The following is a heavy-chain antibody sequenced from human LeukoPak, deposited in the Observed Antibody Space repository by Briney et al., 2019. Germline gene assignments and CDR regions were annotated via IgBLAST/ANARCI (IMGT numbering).Heavy chain of an antibody. D-gene: IGHD5-12*01. CDR2: INPNSGGT. CDR1: GYTFTGYY. CDR3: ARAPGYSGYDSNFDY. J-gene: IGHJ4*02. Sequence: PLASVKVSCKASGYTFTGYYMHWVRQAPGQGLEWMGWINPNSGGTNYAQKFQGRVTMTRDTSISTAYMELSRLRSDDTAVYYCARAPGYSGYDSNFDYWGQGTLVTVSS. V-gene: IGHV1-2*02.